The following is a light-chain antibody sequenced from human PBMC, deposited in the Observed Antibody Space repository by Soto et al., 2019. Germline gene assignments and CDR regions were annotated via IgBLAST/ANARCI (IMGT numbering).Light chain of an antibody. Sequence: DIQLPQSPSFLSASVGDRVTITCRASQGISSYLAWYQQKPGKAPKLLIYAASSLQSGVPSRFSGSGSGTDFTLTISSLQPEDFATYYCQQANSFPWTFGQGTRWIS. V-gene: IGKV1-9*01. J-gene: IGKJ1*01. CDR3: QQANSFPWT. CDR1: QGISSY. CDR2: AAS.